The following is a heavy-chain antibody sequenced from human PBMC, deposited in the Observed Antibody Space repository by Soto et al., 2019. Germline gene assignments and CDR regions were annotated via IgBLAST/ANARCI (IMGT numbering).Heavy chain of an antibody. CDR3: ASSYYDILTGYYSNYYNCMDV. CDR1: GFTFSSYA. V-gene: IGHV3-64*01. J-gene: IGHJ6*02. Sequence: GGSLRLSCAASGFTFSSYAMHWVRQAPGKGLEYVSAISSNGGSTYYANSVKGRFTISRDNSKNTLYLQMGSLRAEDMAVYYCASSYYDILTGYYSNYYNCMDVWCQGTTVTVSS. D-gene: IGHD3-9*01. CDR2: ISSNGGST.